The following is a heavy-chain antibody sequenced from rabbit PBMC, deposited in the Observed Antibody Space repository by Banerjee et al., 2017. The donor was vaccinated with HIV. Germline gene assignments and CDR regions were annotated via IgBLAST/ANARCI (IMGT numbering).Heavy chain of an antibody. CDR2: IYAGSSGNT. CDR3: ARKYTSYGWAMDL. Sequence: QEQLEESGGDLVKPEGSLTLTCTASGFSFSSTDYMCWVRQAPGKGLEWIACIYAGSSGNTYYASWAKGRFTISKTSTTVDLKMTSLTAADTATYFCARKYTSYGWAMDLWGPGTLVTVS. D-gene: IGHD6-1*01. J-gene: IGHJ6*01. V-gene: IGHV1S45*01. CDR1: GFSFSSTDY.